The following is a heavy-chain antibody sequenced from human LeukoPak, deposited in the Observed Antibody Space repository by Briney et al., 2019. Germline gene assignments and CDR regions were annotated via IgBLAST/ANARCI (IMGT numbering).Heavy chain of an antibody. CDR2: IYYTGIT. V-gene: IGHV4-39*02. CDR1: GGSISSSSYY. CDR3: ARDPGITGTTLFDY. D-gene: IGHD1-7*01. J-gene: IGHJ4*02. Sequence: PSETLSLTCTVSGGSISSSSYYWAWIRQPPGKGLEWIGSIYYTGITYYSPSLNSRVTLSVDPSKSQFSLGLSSVTAADTAVYYCARDPGITGTTLFDYWGQGTLVTVSS.